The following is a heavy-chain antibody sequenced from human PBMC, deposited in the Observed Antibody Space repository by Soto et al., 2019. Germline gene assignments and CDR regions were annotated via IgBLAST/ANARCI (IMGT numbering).Heavy chain of an antibody. CDR3: AREMGGYCSGGSCYPTPFAY. CDR1: GGTFSSYA. J-gene: IGHJ4*02. CDR2: IIPIFGTA. Sequence: QVQLVQSGAEVKKPGSSVKVSCKASGGTFSSYAISWVRQAPGQGLEWMGGIIPIFGTANYAQKFQGRVTITADESTSTAYMELSSLRSEDTAVYYCAREMGGYCSGGSCYPTPFAYWGQGTLVTVSS. V-gene: IGHV1-69*12. D-gene: IGHD2-15*01.